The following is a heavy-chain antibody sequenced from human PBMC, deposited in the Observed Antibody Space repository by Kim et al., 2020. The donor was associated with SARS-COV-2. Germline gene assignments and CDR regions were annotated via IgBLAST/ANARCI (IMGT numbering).Heavy chain of an antibody. Sequence: GGSLRLSCAASAFTFSNYAMNWVRQAPGKGLQWVSVISDSGGSTYYADSVKGRFSISRDNSKNTLYLQMNSLRAEDTAVYYCVLGSRYSDWLGSMDVWGQGTTVTVSS. CDR1: AFTFSNYA. V-gene: IGHV3-23*01. CDR3: VLGSRYSDWLGSMDV. D-gene: IGHD3-9*01. CDR2: ISDSGGST. J-gene: IGHJ6*02.